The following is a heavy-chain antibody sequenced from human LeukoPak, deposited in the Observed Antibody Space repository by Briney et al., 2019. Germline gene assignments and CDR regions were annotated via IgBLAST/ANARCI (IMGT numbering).Heavy chain of an antibody. CDR1: GFNFGTYA. D-gene: IGHD7-27*01. J-gene: IGHJ6*02. Sequence: PGGSLRLSCAASGFNFGTYAMNWVRQAPGKGLEWVSSISGSAGGTYYADSVKGRFTLSRDNSKNTLSLQMNSLRADDTAVYFCARDGEPRYWGSGYYYGMDVWGQGATVTVSS. V-gene: IGHV3-23*01. CDR2: ISGSAGGT. CDR3: ARDGEPRYWGSGYYYGMDV.